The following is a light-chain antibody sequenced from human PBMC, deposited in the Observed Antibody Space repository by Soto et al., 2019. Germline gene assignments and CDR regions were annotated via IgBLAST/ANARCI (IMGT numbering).Light chain of an antibody. V-gene: IGKV1-8*01. J-gene: IGKJ1*01. CDR2: DAS. CDR3: QQYTNTNNPWM. CDR1: QGISGY. Sequence: AIRMTQSPSSLSASTGDRVTITCRASQGISGYLAWYQQKPGKAPKLLVYDASTLQSGVASRFSGSGSGTEFTLIISGLQPDDSATYYCQQYTNTNNPWMFGQGTKVDIK.